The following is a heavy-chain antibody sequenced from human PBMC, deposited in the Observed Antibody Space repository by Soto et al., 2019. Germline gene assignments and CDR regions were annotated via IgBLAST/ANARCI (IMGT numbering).Heavy chain of an antibody. J-gene: IGHJ5*02. CDR1: GGSISSCDYY. Sequence: SETLSLTCTVSGGSISSCDYYWSWIRQPPGKGLEWIGYIYYSGSNFYNPSLKNRVTISLDTSKIQFSLKLSSVTAADADEYYCVREGCHNWFYPWGQGTL. CDR3: VREGCHNWFYP. V-gene: IGHV4-30-4*01. CDR2: IYYSGSN.